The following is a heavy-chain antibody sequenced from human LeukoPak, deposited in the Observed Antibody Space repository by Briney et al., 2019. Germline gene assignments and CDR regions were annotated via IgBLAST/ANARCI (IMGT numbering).Heavy chain of an antibody. CDR2: IYYSGST. CDR3: ARLGDDFWSGYSQPISYYYYGMDV. D-gene: IGHD3-3*01. Sequence: SETLSLTCTVSGGSISSYYWSWIRQPPGKGLEWIGYIYYSGSTNHNPSLKSRVTISVDTSKSQFSLKLSSVTAADTAVYYCARLGDDFWSGYSQPISYYYYGMDVWGQGTTVTVSS. V-gene: IGHV4-59*01. J-gene: IGHJ6*02. CDR1: GGSISSYY.